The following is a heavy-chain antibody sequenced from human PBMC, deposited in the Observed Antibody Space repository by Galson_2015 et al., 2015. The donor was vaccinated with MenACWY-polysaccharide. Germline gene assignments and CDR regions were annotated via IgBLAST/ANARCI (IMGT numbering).Heavy chain of an antibody. V-gene: IGHV3-23*01. J-gene: IGHJ4*02. CDR1: GFSITSYA. CDR3: AMSRNGMIEAPMDY. Sequence: SLRLSCAASGFSITSYAVNWVRQAPGKGLEWVAVISGSGTDIRYADSVKGRFTISRDTSKSTLYLQMNSLRAEDTAKYYCAMSRNGMIEAPMDYWGRGTLVTVSS. CDR2: ISGSGTDI. D-gene: IGHD2-8*01.